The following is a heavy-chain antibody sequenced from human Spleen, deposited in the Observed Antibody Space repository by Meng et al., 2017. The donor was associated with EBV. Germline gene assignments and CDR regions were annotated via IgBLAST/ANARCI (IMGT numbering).Heavy chain of an antibody. CDR1: GYRFTNYA. V-gene: IGHV7-4-1*02. CDR2: INTNTAHP. J-gene: IGHJ4*02. CDR3: ARDSTENLDY. Sequence: QVHLVPAGPRFKKPGALMKVSCKASGYRFTNYAMTWVRQAPGQGLEWMGWINTNTAHPTHAQGFTGRFVFSLDTSVRTTYLQISNLKAEDTAVYYCARDSTENLDYWGQGTLVTVSS. D-gene: IGHD4-17*01.